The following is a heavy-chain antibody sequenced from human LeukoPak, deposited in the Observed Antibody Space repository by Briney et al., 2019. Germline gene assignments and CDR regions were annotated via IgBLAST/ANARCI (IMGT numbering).Heavy chain of an antibody. CDR2: TYYRSKWNN. J-gene: IGHJ3*01. Sequence: SQTLSLTCAISGDSVSTNSVAWNWIRQSPSRGLEWLGRTYYRSKWNNDYAVSVKSRITINPDTSKNQFSLQLNSLSPDDTALYYCARGRYSGFDLWGQETMVTVSS. CDR1: GDSVSTNSVA. V-gene: IGHV6-1*01. D-gene: IGHD2-15*01. CDR3: ARGRYSGFDL.